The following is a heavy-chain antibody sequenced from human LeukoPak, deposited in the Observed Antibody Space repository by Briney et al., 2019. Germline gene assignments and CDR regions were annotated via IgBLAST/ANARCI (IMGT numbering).Heavy chain of an antibody. Sequence: SETLSLTCTVAGGSISSTTYYWGWIRQLPGKGLEWIGSIYYSGSTYYNPSLKSRVTISVDTSKTQFSLKLTSVTAADTAVYYCARQPRSPYTGYDPWGQGTLVTVSS. D-gene: IGHD5-12*01. V-gene: IGHV4-39*01. J-gene: IGHJ5*02. CDR2: IYYSGST. CDR1: GGSISSTTYY. CDR3: ARQPRSPYTGYDP.